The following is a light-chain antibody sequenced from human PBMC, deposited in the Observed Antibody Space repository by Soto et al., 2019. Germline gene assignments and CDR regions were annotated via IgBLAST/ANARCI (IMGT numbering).Light chain of an antibody. V-gene: IGKV1-39*01. J-gene: IGKJ1*01. CDR3: QQSRTTPWT. CDR1: QNIDIY. CDR2: AAS. Sequence: DIQMTQSQASLSASIGDTVTIACRASQNIDIYLNWYQHKPGTVPKLLIYAASGLQTGVPSRFSGSGSGTDFSLTISSLQPEDFATYYCQQSRTTPWTFGQGTKVDIK.